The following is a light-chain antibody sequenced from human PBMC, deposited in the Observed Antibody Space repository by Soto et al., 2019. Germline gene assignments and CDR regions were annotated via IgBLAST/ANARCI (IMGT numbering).Light chain of an antibody. J-gene: IGLJ1*01. Sequence: QSALTQPASVSGSPGQSVTISCTGTSSDVGGYNYVSWYQQHPGKPPKLIIYEVNNRHSGVSTRFSGAKPANTASLTISGLQAEDEADYYCSSYTSNSALEVFGPGTKLTVL. CDR3: SSYTSNSALEV. CDR2: EVN. V-gene: IGLV2-14*01. CDR1: SSDVGGYNY.